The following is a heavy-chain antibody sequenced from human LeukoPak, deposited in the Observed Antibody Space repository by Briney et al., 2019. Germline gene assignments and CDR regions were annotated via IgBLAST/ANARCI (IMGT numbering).Heavy chain of an antibody. J-gene: IGHJ4*02. Sequence: SETLSLTCTVSGGSISNYYWSWIRQPPGKGLEWIGYIYYSGSTNYNPSLKSRVTISVDTSKNQFSLKLSSVTAADTAVYYCARYSGSYIDYWGQGTLVTVSS. CDR1: GGSISNYY. CDR3: ARYSGSYIDY. V-gene: IGHV4-59*08. D-gene: IGHD1-26*01. CDR2: IYYSGST.